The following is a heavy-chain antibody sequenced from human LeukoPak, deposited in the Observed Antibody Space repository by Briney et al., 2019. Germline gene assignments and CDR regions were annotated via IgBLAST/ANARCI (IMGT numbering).Heavy chain of an antibody. V-gene: IGHV3-30*18. CDR2: ISYDGSNK. CDR3: AKERESHLLWGYFDF. J-gene: IGHJ4*02. CDR1: GFTFSSYG. Sequence: GGSLRLSCAASGFTFSSYGMHWVRQAPGKGLEWVAVISYDGSNKYYADSVKGRFTISRDNSKNTLYLQMNSLRAEDTAVYYCAKERESHLLWGYFDFWGQGTLVTVSS. D-gene: IGHD2-2*01.